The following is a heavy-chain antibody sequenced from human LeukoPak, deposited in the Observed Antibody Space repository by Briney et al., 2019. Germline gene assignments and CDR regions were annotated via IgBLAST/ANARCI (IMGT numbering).Heavy chain of an antibody. V-gene: IGHV3-30*02. CDR2: IRYDGSNK. Sequence: GGSLRLPCAASGFTFSSYGMHWVRQAPGKGLEWVAFIRYDGSNKYYADSVKGRFTISRDNSKNTLYLQMNSLRAEDTAVYYCARDSGIAAAEYYFDYWGQGTLVTVSS. CDR1: GFTFSSYG. J-gene: IGHJ4*02. D-gene: IGHD6-13*01. CDR3: ARDSGIAAAEYYFDY.